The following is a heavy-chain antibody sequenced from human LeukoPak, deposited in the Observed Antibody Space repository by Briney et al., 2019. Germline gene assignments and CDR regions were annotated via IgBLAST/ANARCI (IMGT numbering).Heavy chain of an antibody. J-gene: IGHJ4*02. V-gene: IGHV3-30*18. D-gene: IGHD3-3*01. Sequence: AGGSLRLSCAASGFTFSSYGMSWVRQAPGKGLEWVAVISYDGSNKYYADSVKGRFTISRDNSKNTLYLQMNSLRAEDTAVYYCAKDGGPGDYDFWSGNNNFFDYWGQGTLVTVSS. CDR1: GFTFSSYG. CDR2: ISYDGSNK. CDR3: AKDGGPGDYDFWSGNNNFFDY.